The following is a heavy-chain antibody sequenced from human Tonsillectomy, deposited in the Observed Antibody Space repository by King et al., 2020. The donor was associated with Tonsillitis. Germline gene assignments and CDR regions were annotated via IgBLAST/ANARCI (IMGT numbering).Heavy chain of an antibody. V-gene: IGHV3-15*01. CDR3: TTGLRWEVLGEFVNY. Sequence: VQLVESGGGLVKPGGSLRLSCAASGFTFSNAWMSWVRQAPGKGLEWVGRIKSKTDGGTTDYAAPVKGRFTISRDDSKNTLYLQMNRLKTEDTAGYFCTTGLRWEVLGEFVNYWGQGTLVTVSS. J-gene: IGHJ4*02. CDR1: GFTFSNAW. D-gene: IGHD1-26*01. CDR2: IKSKTDGGTT.